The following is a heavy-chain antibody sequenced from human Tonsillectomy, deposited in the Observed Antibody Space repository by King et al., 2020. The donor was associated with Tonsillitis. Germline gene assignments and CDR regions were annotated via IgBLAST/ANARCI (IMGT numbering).Heavy chain of an antibody. D-gene: IGHD6-13*01. J-gene: IGHJ6*03. CDR3: ARGRGDIAAAGTDYYFMDV. Sequence: VQLQQWGAGLLKPSEALSLTCAAYGGSFSDYYWAWIRQPPGKGLEWIGEINHSGSTNYIPSLKSRVTISIDTSKNQISLKLRSVTAADTAVYYCARGRGDIAAAGTDYYFMDVWGKGTTVTVSS. CDR1: GGSFSDYY. V-gene: IGHV4-34*01. CDR2: INHSGST.